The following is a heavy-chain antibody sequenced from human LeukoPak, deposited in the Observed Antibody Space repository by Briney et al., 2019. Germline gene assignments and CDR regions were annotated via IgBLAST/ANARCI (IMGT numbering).Heavy chain of an antibody. CDR3: AKSSYSSFWYIHY. V-gene: IGHV3-30-3*02. J-gene: IGHJ4*02. CDR2: ILYDGTNT. CDR1: GFTFSSYA. Sequence: GRSLRLSCAASGFTFSSYAMHWVRQAPGKGLEWVAAILYDGTNTYYADSLKGRFTISRDNSKNTVDLQVDSLRAEDTAVYYCAKSSYSSFWYIHYWGQGTLVTVSS. D-gene: IGHD3-22*01.